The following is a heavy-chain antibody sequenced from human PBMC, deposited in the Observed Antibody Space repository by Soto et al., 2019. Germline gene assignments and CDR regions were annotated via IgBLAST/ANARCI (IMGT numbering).Heavy chain of an antibody. J-gene: IGHJ4*02. V-gene: IGHV3-33*01. D-gene: IGHD3-16*01. CDR1: GFTFDAYV. CDR2: IWYDGSNK. Sequence: GGSLRLSCAASGFTFDAYVMHWGRQAPGRGLEWVALIWYDGSNKYYGDSVKGRFTISRDNSKSTLYLQMNSLRDEDTAVYYCARGARDFDYWGQGTLVTVSS. CDR3: ARGARDFDY.